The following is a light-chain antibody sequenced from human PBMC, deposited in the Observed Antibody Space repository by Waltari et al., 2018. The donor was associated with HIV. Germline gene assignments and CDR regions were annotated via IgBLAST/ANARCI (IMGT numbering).Light chain of an antibody. V-gene: IGLV3-21*02. Sequence: SYVLTQPPSVSVAPGQTARITCGGNNIGSQSVHWYQQKPGQAPGLVVYDDSDRPSGIPERFSGSNAGNTATLTISRVEAGDEADYSCQVWDSSSAHQVFGTGTKVTVL. CDR2: DDS. CDR3: QVWDSSSAHQV. CDR1: NIGSQS. J-gene: IGLJ1*01.